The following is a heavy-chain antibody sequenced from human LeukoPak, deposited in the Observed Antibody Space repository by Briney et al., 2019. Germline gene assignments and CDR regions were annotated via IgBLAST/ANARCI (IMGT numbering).Heavy chain of an antibody. CDR1: GFTFDDYG. D-gene: IGHD5-12*01. Sequence: GRSLRLSCAVSGFTFDDYGMSWVRQPPGKGLEWVSGINWNGGSTGYADSVKGRFTISRDNAKHSLYLQMNSLRAEDTALYYCARDLSGPLDYWGQGTLVTVSS. V-gene: IGHV3-20*04. CDR2: INWNGGST. CDR3: ARDLSGPLDY. J-gene: IGHJ4*02.